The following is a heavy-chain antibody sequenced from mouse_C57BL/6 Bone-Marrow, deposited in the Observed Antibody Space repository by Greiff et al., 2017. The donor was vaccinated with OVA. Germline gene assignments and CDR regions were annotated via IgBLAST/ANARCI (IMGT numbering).Heavy chain of an antibody. CDR3: ARDHYGRSYWYFDV. J-gene: IGHJ1*03. CDR1: GFTFSSYA. D-gene: IGHD1-1*01. CDR2: ISDGGSYT. V-gene: IGHV5-4*01. Sequence: EVKLMESGGGLVKPGGSLKLSCAASGFTFSSYAMSWVRQTPEKRLEWVATISDGGSYTYYPDNVKGRFTISRDNAKNNLYLQMSHLKSEDTAMYYCARDHYGRSYWYFDVWGTGTTVTVSS.